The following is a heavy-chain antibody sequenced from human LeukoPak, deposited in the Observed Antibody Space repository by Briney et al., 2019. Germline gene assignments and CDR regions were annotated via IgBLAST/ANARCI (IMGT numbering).Heavy chain of an antibody. CDR1: GFTFSSYA. Sequence: GGSLRLSCAASGFTFSSYAMHWVRQAPGKGLEWVAVISYDGSNKYYADSVKGRFTISRDNSKNTLYLQMNSLRAEDTAVYYCAREASNWRLDGYNYWFDPWGQGTLVTVSS. D-gene: IGHD5-24*01. V-gene: IGHV3-30-3*01. CDR3: AREASNWRLDGYNYWFDP. CDR2: ISYDGSNK. J-gene: IGHJ5*02.